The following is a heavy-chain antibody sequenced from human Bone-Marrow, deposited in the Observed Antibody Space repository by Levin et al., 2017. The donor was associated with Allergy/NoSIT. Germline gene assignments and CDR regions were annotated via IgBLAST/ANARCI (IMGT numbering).Heavy chain of an antibody. CDR3: ARRGVRGYCTNGVCSPPNWFDP. CDR1: GGSFSGYY. D-gene: IGHD2-8*01. V-gene: IGHV4-34*01. Sequence: SETLSLTCAVYGGSFSGYYWSWIRQPPGKGLEWIGEINHSGSTNYNPSLKSRVTISVDTSKNQFSLKLSSVTAADTAVYYCARRGVRGYCTNGVCSPPNWFDPWGQGTLVTVSS. J-gene: IGHJ5*02. CDR2: INHSGST.